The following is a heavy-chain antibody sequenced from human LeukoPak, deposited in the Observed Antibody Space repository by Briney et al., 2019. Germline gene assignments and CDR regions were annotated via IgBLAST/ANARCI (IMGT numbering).Heavy chain of an antibody. CDR1: GYTVTSYG. CDR3: ARDRERIVVVPAAYYYGMDV. V-gene: IGHV1-18*04. D-gene: IGHD2-2*01. J-gene: IGHJ6*04. CDR2: ISAYNGNT. Sequence: GASVKLSCKASGYTVTSYGISWVRQAPRQALEWMGWISAYNGNTNYAQKLQGRVTMTTDTSTSTAYMELRSLRSDDTAVYYCARDRERIVVVPAAYYYGMDVWGKGTTVTVSS.